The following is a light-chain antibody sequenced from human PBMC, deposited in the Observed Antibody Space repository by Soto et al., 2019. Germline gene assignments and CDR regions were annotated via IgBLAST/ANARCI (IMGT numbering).Light chain of an antibody. J-gene: IGKJ1*01. CDR1: HSVTITH. V-gene: IGKV3D-15*01. CDR2: DAS. CDR3: QQYNNWPPT. Sequence: IGFKNSPCTLSLSPGERATLSCRASHSVTITHLAWYQQKPGQAPRLLIYDASSRATGIPDRFSGSGSGTEFTLSIGSLQSEDFAVYYCQQYNNWPPTFGQGTKVDVK.